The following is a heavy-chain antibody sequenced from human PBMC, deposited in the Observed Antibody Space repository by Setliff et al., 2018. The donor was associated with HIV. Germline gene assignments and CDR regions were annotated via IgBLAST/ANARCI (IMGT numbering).Heavy chain of an antibody. J-gene: IGHJ3*02. CDR2: ICTSGST. V-gene: IGHV4-4*08. CDR3: ARGHCSSTSCYSYAFDI. Sequence: PSETLSLTCTVFGGSISSYYWSWIRQPPGKGLEWIGYICTSGSTNYNPSLKSRVTISVDTSKNQFSLKLSSVTAADTAVYYCARGHCSSTSCYSYAFDIWGQGTMVTVSS. CDR1: GGSISSYY. D-gene: IGHD2-2*01.